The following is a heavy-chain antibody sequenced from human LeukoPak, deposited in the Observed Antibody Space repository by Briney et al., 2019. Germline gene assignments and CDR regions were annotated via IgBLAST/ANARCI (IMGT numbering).Heavy chain of an antibody. D-gene: IGHD3-22*01. CDR2: IYSGGST. J-gene: IGHJ4*02. V-gene: IGHV3-66*01. CDR3: AKELGEYYYDSSGYYYSFHYFDY. Sequence: GGSLRLSCAASGFTVSSNYMSWVRQAPGKGLEWVSVIYSGGSTYYADSVKGRFTISRDNSKNALYLQMNSLRAEDTAVYYCAKELGEYYYDSSGYYYSFHYFDYWGQGTLVTVSS. CDR1: GFTVSSNY.